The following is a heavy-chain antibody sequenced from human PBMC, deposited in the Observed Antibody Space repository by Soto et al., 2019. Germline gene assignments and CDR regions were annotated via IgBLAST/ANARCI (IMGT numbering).Heavy chain of an antibody. J-gene: IGHJ4*02. D-gene: IGHD6-13*01. CDR2: IYPGDSDT. CDR1: GYSFTSYW. V-gene: IGHV5-51*01. CDR3: ARPRVVGSSWTYYFDY. Sequence: GESLKISCKGSGYSFTSYWIGWVRQMPGKGLEGRGIIYPGDSDTRYSPSFQGQVTTSADKSISTAYLQWSSLKASDTAMYYCARPRVVGSSWTYYFDYWGQGTLVTVSS.